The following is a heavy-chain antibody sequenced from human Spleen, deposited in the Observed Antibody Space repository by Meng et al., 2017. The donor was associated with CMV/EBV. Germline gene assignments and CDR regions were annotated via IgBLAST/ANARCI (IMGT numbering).Heavy chain of an antibody. V-gene: IGHV3-49*04. CDR1: GFTFGDYA. Sequence: GESLKISCTASGFTFGDYAMSWVRQAPGKGLEWVGFIRSKAYGGTTEYAASVKGRFTISRDDSKSIAYLQMNSLKTEDTAVYYCTRGDDRTTTVDNRGFGMDVWGQGTTVTVSS. CDR2: IRSKAYGGTT. J-gene: IGHJ6*02. D-gene: IGHD4-23*01. CDR3: TRGDDRTTTVDNRGFGMDV.